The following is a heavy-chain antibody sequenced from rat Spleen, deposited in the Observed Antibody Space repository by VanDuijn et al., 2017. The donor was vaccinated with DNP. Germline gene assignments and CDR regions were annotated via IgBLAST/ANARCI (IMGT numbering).Heavy chain of an antibody. CDR2: ITSSGGGT. CDR3: ASGSYYGYKWFAY. J-gene: IGHJ3*01. Sequence: EVQLVESGGGLVQPGRSLKLSCVASGFTFNSFWMTWIRQLPGKGLEWVASITSSGGGTFYPDSVKGRFTISRDDAKNTLYLQMNSLRSEDTATYYCASGSYYGYKWFAYWGQGTLVTVSS. V-gene: IGHV5-31*01. CDR1: GFTFNSFW. D-gene: IGHD1-9*01.